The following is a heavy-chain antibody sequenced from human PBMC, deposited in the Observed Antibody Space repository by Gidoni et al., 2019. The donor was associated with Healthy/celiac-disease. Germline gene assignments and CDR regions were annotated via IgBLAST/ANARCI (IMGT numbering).Heavy chain of an antibody. D-gene: IGHD3-3*01. CDR3: AKEHIPTIFGVVKYGMDV. Sequence: EVQLLESGGGLVQPGGSLRLSCAASGFTFSSYAMSWVRQAPGKGLEWGSAISGSGGSTYYADSVKGRFTISRDNSKNTLYLQMNSLRAEDTAVYYCAKEHIPTIFGVVKYGMDVWGQGTTVTVSS. CDR1: GFTFSSYA. J-gene: IGHJ6*02. CDR2: ISGSGGST. V-gene: IGHV3-23*01.